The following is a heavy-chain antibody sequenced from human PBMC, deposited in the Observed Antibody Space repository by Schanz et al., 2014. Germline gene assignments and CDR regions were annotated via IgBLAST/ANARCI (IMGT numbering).Heavy chain of an antibody. CDR1: GYSFTPFP. CDR3: ARVSMEFERGKSYYYYMDV. Sequence: QVQLVQSWAEVKGPGASVKVSCKASGYSFTPFPIHWVRQAPGQRLEWMGWINAGTGNTEYSQKFQGRVTITRDTLASTAYMELNSLTSEDTAVYYCARVSMEFERGKSYYYYMDVWGRGTTVNVSS. CDR2: INAGTGNT. V-gene: IGHV1-3*01. J-gene: IGHJ6*03. D-gene: IGHD3-10*01.